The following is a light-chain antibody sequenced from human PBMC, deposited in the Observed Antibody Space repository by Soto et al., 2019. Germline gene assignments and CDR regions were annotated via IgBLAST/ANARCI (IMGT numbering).Light chain of an antibody. V-gene: IGLV1-47*01. Sequence: QSVLTQPPSASGTPGQTVTISCSGTSSNIGMNNVYWYQQLPGTAPKLLIYRNNQRPSGVPDRFSGSNSGTSASLAISGLRSEDEADYYCAAWDDSLSAVVFGGGTKLTVL. J-gene: IGLJ2*01. CDR2: RNN. CDR3: AAWDDSLSAVV. CDR1: SSNIGMNN.